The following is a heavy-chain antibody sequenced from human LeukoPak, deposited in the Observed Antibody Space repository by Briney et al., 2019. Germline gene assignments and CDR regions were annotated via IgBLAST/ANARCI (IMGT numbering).Heavy chain of an antibody. CDR3: ARVETTMVRGVLDAFDI. CDR1: GFTFTSSA. V-gene: IGHV1-18*01. CDR2: ISAYNGNT. J-gene: IGHJ3*02. Sequence: ASVKVSCKASGFTFTSSAVQWVRQAPGQGLEWMGWISAYNGNTNYAQKLQGRVTMTTDTSTSTAYMELRSLRSDDTAVYYCARVETTMVRGVLDAFDIWGQGTMVTVSS. D-gene: IGHD3-10*01.